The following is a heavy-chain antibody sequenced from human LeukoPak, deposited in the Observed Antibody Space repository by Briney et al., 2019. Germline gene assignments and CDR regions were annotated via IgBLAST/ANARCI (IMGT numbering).Heavy chain of an antibody. J-gene: IGHJ4*02. Sequence: SETLSLTCTVSDGSISSSSYYWGWIRQPPGKGLEWIGSIYYSGSTYYNPSLKSRVTISVDTSKNQFSLKLSSVTAADTAVYYCARRAAMATDYWGQGTLVTVSS. D-gene: IGHD5-18*01. CDR2: IYYSGST. V-gene: IGHV4-39*01. CDR1: DGSISSSSYY. CDR3: ARRAAMATDY.